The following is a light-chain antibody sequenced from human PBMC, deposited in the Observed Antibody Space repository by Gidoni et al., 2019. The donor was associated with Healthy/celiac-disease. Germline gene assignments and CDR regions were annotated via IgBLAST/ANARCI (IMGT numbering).Light chain of an antibody. J-gene: IGKJ3*01. CDR1: QSVSSN. CDR3: QQYNNGPPFT. CDR2: GAS. V-gene: IGKV3-15*01. Sequence: EIVMTQSPATLSVSPGERATLSCRASQSVSSNLAWYQQKPGQAPRLLIYGASTRATGIPARFSGSGSGTEFTLTISSLQSEDLAVYYCQQYNNGPPFTFXPXTKVDIK.